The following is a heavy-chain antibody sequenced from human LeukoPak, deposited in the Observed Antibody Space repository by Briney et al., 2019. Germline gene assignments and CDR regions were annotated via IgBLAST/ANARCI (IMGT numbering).Heavy chain of an antibody. Sequence: ASVKVSCKASGGTFSSYAISWVRQAPGQGLEWMGGIIPIFGTANYAQKFQGRVTITTDESTSTAYMELSSLRSEDTAVYYCARSPGASSSWYYFDYWGQGTLVTVSS. V-gene: IGHV1-69*05. CDR3: ARSPGASSSWYYFDY. CDR1: GGTFSSYA. D-gene: IGHD6-13*01. CDR2: IIPIFGTA. J-gene: IGHJ4*02.